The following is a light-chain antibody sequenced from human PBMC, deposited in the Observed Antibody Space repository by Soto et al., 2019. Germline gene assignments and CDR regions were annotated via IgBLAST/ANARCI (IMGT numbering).Light chain of an antibody. V-gene: IGKV3-15*01. Sequence: EIVMPQSPATLSVSPGERATLSCRASRSISSNLAWYQQKPGQAPRLLIYGVSTRATGIPARFSGSGSGTECTLTISSLQSEDVAVYYCQQYNNWPGTFGQGTKVDIK. CDR3: QQYNNWPGT. CDR1: RSISSN. J-gene: IGKJ1*01. CDR2: GVS.